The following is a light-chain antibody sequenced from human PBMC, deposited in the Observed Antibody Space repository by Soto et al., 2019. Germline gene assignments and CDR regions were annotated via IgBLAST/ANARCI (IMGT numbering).Light chain of an antibody. V-gene: IGLV2-8*01. CDR2: EVS. CDR3: TSYVGSNIWV. CDR1: SSDVGAYKY. Sequence: QSALTQPPSASGSPGQSVTISCTGTSSDVGAYKYVSWYQQYPGKAPKLMIYEVSKRPSGLPARFSGSKSGNTASLTVSGLQAEDEADYYCTSYVGSNIWVFGGGTKLTVL. J-gene: IGLJ3*02.